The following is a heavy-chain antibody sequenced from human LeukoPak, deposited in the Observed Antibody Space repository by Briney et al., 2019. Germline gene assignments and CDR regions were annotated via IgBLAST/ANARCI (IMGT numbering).Heavy chain of an antibody. J-gene: IGHJ4*02. V-gene: IGHV3-23*01. Sequence: GGSRRLSCAASGFTFSSYAMSWVRQAPGKGLEWVSAISGSGGSTYYADSVKGRFTISRDNSKNTLYLQMNSLRAEDTAVYYCAKAPIHYDFWSGYYWCFDYWGQGTLVTVSS. CDR2: ISGSGGST. D-gene: IGHD3-3*01. CDR3: AKAPIHYDFWSGYYWCFDY. CDR1: GFTFSSYA.